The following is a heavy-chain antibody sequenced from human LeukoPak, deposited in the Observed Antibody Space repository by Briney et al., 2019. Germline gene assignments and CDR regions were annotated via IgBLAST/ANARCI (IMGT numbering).Heavy chain of an antibody. CDR1: GVTLSTYA. CDR2: ISGSGGST. Sequence: GGSLRLSCAASGVTLSTYAMSWVRQAPGKGLEWVSAISGSGGSTYYADSVKGRFTISRDNSKNTLYLQMNSLRAEDTAVYYCAVWFGELVEDYWGQGTLVTVSS. D-gene: IGHD3-10*01. J-gene: IGHJ4*02. V-gene: IGHV3-23*01. CDR3: AVWFGELVEDY.